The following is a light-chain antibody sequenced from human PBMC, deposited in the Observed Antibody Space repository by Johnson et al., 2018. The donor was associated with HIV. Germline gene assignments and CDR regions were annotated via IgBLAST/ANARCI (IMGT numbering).Light chain of an antibody. CDR3: GTWDNSLTPFYV. J-gene: IGLJ1*01. CDR2: KNN. CDR1: SSTIGNNY. Sequence: QSVLTQPPSVSAAPGQKVTISCSGSSSTIGNNYVSWYQVLPGTAPKLLIYKNNERPSGIPDRFSGSKSGTSATLGITGLQTGDAADYYCGTWDNSLTPFYVFGTATKVTVL. V-gene: IGLV1-51*02.